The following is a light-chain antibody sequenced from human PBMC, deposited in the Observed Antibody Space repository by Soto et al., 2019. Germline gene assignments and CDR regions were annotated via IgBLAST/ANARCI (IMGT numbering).Light chain of an antibody. CDR3: CSYAGTRTSWV. CDR2: EGT. J-gene: IGLJ1*01. CDR1: SSDVGTFNL. V-gene: IGLV2-23*01. Sequence: QSALTQPASVSGFLGQSITMSCTGSSSDVGTFNLVSWFQQHPGKAPKLLIFEGTKRPSGVSDRFSGSKSGNTASLTISGLQAEDEADYHCCSYAGTRTSWVFGTWTKLTVL.